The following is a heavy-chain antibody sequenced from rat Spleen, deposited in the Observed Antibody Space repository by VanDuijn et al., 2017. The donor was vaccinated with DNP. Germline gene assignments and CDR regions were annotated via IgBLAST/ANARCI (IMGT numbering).Heavy chain of an antibody. D-gene: IGHD1-11*01. CDR3: TTDFERGY. J-gene: IGHJ2*01. V-gene: IGHV5-20*01. CDR1: GFTFSDYY. CDR2: ISYDGGST. Sequence: EVQLVESGGGLVQPGRSLKLSCAASGFTFSDYYMAWVRQAPTKGLEWVAYISYDGGSTYYPDSVKGRFSISRDNANHTLYLQMDSLRSEDTATYYCTTDFERGYWGQGVMVTVSS.